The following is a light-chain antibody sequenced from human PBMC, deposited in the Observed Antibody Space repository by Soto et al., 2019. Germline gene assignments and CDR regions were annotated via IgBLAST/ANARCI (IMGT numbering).Light chain of an antibody. CDR1: QSISSY. CDR3: QQSYSIPGT. J-gene: IGKJ1*01. CDR2: AAS. Sequence: DIQMTQSPSSLSACVLDRVTMTCLASQSISSYLNWYQQKPGKAPKLLIYAASSLQSGVPSRFSGSGSGTDFTLTISSLQPEDFATYYCQQSYSIPGTFGQGTKVDIK. V-gene: IGKV1-39*01.